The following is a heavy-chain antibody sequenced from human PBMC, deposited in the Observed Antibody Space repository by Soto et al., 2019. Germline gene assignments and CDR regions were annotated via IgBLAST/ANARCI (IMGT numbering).Heavy chain of an antibody. CDR3: ARVKEARGVIPDYYYMDV. CDR2: ISAYNGNT. J-gene: IGHJ6*03. Sequence: ASVKVSCKASGYTFTSYGISWVRQAPGQGLEWMGWISAYNGNTNYAQKLQGRVTMTTDTSTSTAYMELRSLRSDDTAVYYCARVKEARGVIPDYYYMDVWGKGTTVTVSS. CDR1: GYTFTSYG. D-gene: IGHD3-10*01. V-gene: IGHV1-18*01.